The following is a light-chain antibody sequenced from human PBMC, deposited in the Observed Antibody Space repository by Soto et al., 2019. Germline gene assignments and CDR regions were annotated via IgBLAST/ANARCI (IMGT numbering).Light chain of an antibody. Sequence: DIQMTQSPSSLSASVGDRVSISCHASHDISNSLNWYQQKPGKAPKLLIYDASNLETGVPSRFSGSGSGTDFTLTISSLQPEDFATYYCQQLKSFPWTFGQGTKVDI. J-gene: IGKJ1*01. CDR1: HDISNS. V-gene: IGKV1-33*01. CDR2: DAS. CDR3: QQLKSFPWT.